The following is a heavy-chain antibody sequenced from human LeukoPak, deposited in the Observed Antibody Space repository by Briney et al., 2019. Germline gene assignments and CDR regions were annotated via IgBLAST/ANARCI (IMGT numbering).Heavy chain of an antibody. CDR1: GGTFSSYA. CDR3: ASHLIVLMVYATDYYYYGMDV. V-gene: IGHV1-69*13. J-gene: IGHJ6*02. Sequence: GASVKVSCKASGGTFSSYAISWVRQAPGQGLEWMGGIIPIFGTANYAQTFQGRVTITADESTSTAYMELSSLRSEDTAVYYCASHLIVLMVYATDYYYYGMDVWGQGTTVTVSS. CDR2: IIPIFGTA. D-gene: IGHD2-8*01.